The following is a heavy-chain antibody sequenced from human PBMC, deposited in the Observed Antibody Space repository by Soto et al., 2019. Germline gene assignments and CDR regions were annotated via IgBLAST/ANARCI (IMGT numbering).Heavy chain of an antibody. CDR1: GFTFSDYY. J-gene: IGHJ6*02. D-gene: IGHD3-22*01. V-gene: IGHV3-11*01. CDR3: ARDSMIVVTTTRYYGMDV. Sequence: KAGGSLRLSCAASGFTFSDYYMSWIRQAPGKGLEWVSYISSSGSTIYYADSVKGRFTISRDNAKNSLYLQMSSLRAEDTAVYYCARDSMIVVTTTRYYGMDVWGQGTTVTVSS. CDR2: ISSSGSTI.